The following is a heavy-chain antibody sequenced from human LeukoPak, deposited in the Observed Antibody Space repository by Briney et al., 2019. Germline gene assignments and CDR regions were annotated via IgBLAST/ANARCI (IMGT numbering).Heavy chain of an antibody. J-gene: IGHJ4*02. CDR2: INTNNGGT. Sequence: GASVKVSCKASGYTFTAYHIHWVRQATGQGLEWMGWINTNNGGTNYAQKFQGSVTMTRDTSISTAYMELSRLRSDDTAMYYCARDYYDSNGHRFDYWGQGTLVTVSS. V-gene: IGHV1-2*02. CDR3: ARDYYDSNGHRFDY. D-gene: IGHD3-22*01. CDR1: GYTFTAYH.